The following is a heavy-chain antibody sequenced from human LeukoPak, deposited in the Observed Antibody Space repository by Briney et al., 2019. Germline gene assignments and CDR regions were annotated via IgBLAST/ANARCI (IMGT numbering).Heavy chain of an antibody. CDR2: IYYSGST. CDR1: GGSISSGSYY. D-gene: IGHD3-22*01. Sequence: SETLSLTCTVSGGSISSGSYYWSWIRQPAGKGLEWIGYIYYSGSTNYNPSLKSRVTISVDTSKNQFSLKLSSVTAADTAVYYCARDLRYDSHPGWFDPWGQGTLVTVSS. V-gene: IGHV4-61*10. CDR3: ARDLRYDSHPGWFDP. J-gene: IGHJ5*02.